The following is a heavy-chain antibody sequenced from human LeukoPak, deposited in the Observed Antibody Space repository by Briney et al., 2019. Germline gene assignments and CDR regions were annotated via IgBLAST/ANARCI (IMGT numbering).Heavy chain of an antibody. V-gene: IGHV4-59*01. CDR2: IYYSGST. J-gene: IGHJ2*01. Sequence: PSETLSLSCTVSGGSISSYYWSWIRQPTGKGLEWIGYIYYSGSTNYNPSLKSRVTISVDTSKNQFSLKLSSVSAADTAVYYCARENYYDSSGPREYFDLWGRGTLVTVSS. CDR1: GGSISSYY. CDR3: ARENYYDSSGPREYFDL. D-gene: IGHD3-22*01.